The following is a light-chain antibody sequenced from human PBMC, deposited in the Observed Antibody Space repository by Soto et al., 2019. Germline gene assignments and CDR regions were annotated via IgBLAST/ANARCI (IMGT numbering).Light chain of an antibody. Sequence: ARQMTHSPSSLSASIGDRITITCRASQCIRNDLGWYQQKPGKASKLLIYAASSLQSGVPSRFSGSGSGTDFTLTISSLQPEDFATYYCLQDYNYPWAFGQGTKVDI. J-gene: IGKJ1*01. CDR1: QCIRND. CDR2: AAS. V-gene: IGKV1-6*01. CDR3: LQDYNYPWA.